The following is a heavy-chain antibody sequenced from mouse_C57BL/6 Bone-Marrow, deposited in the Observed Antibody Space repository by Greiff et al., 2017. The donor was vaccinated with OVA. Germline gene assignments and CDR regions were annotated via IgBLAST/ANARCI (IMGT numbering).Heavy chain of an antibody. Sequence: DMQLQESGPGLVKPSQSLSLTCSVTGYSITSGYYWNWIRQFPGNKLEWMGYISYDGSNNYNPSLKNRISITRDTSKNQFFLKLNSVTTEDTATYYCAREEAYYDYAWFAYWGQGTLVTVSA. D-gene: IGHD2-4*01. CDR2: ISYDGSN. V-gene: IGHV3-6*01. J-gene: IGHJ3*01. CDR1: GYSITSGYY. CDR3: AREEAYYDYAWFAY.